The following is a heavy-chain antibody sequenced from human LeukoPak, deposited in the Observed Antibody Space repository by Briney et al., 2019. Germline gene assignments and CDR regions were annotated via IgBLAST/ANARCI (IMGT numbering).Heavy chain of an antibody. CDR3: ARSNYYDSRRFDS. CDR2: MYSGGST. J-gene: IGHJ4*02. V-gene: IGHV3-53*01. CDR1: LFTVSGHY. D-gene: IGHD3-22*01. Sequence: GGSLRLSCAVSLFTVSGHYMSWVRQAPGRGLEGVSVMYSGGSTYYADSVKGRFTISRDNSKNTLYLQMHSLRAEDTAVYYCARSNYYDSRRFDSWGQGTLVTVSS.